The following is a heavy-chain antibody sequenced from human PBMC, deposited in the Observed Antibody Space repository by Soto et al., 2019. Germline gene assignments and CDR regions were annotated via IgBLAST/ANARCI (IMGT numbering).Heavy chain of an antibody. V-gene: IGHV3-23*01. Sequence: GGSLTLSFAASGFTFSGYAMNWVLQAPGKGLEWVAGVSARGLDTSYADSVKGRFTISRDPSKDRLYLQMRSLRAADTALYYCVKSSSRAHYYGMDVWRHGYTVTVS. CDR2: VSARGLDT. CDR1: GFTFSGYA. D-gene: IGHD2-2*01. CDR3: VKSSSRAHYYGMDV. J-gene: IGHJ6*02.